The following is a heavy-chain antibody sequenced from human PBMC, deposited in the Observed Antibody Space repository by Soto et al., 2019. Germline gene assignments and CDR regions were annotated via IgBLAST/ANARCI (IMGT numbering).Heavy chain of an antibody. D-gene: IGHD3-3*01. CDR2: ISGGGGST. CDR1: GFTFSSYA. J-gene: IGHJ5*02. Sequence: EVQLLESGGDLVQPGGSLRLSCAASGFTFSSYAMSWVRQAPGKGLEWVSTISGGGGSTHYADSVKGRFTISRDNSKNTLYLQMNSLRAEDTAVYYCAKDRETICLNWFDPWGQGTLVTVSS. V-gene: IGHV3-23*01. CDR3: AKDRETICLNWFDP.